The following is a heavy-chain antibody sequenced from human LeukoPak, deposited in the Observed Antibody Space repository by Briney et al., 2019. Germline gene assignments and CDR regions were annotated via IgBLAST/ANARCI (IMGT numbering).Heavy chain of an antibody. D-gene: IGHD2-8*01. CDR3: AKLATKAFDI. V-gene: IGHV3-23*01. J-gene: IGHJ3*02. CDR2: IRGSGGST. CDR1: EFTFSSYA. Sequence: GGSLILCCAAAEFTFSSYAMSGGRLAPGKGLEWVSAIRGSGGSTYYADSVKGRFTISRDNSKNTLYLQMNSLRAEDTAVYYCAKLATKAFDIWGQGTMVTVSS.